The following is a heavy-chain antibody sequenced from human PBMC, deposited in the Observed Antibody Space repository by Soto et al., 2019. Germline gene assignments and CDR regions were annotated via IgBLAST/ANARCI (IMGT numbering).Heavy chain of an antibody. V-gene: IGHV4-30-2*01. J-gene: IGHJ4*02. CDR1: GGSISSGGYS. D-gene: IGHD3-10*01. Sequence: PSETLSLTCAVSGGSISSGGYSWSWIRQPPWKGLEWIAYIYHSGSTYYNPSLKRRVTISVDRSKNQFSLKLSSVTAADTAVYYCARAPGTRWFGELGYYFDYWGEGXLVTVSS. CDR2: IYHSGST. CDR3: ARAPGTRWFGELGYYFDY.